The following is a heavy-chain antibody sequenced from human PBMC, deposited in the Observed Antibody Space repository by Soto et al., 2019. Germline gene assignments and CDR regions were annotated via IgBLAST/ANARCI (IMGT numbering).Heavy chain of an antibody. Sequence: EVQLVESGGGLVQPGRSLRLSCAASGFTFDDYAMQWVRQAPGKGPEWVSGISWNSGIIYYADSVKGRFTISRDNAKNSLYLQMNSLRADDTALYYCAKDKGSGYALKGYAYYATDVWGQGTTVTVSS. CDR2: ISWNSGII. CDR3: AKDKGSGYALKGYAYYATDV. V-gene: IGHV3-9*01. CDR1: GFTFDDYA. J-gene: IGHJ6*02. D-gene: IGHD3-9*01.